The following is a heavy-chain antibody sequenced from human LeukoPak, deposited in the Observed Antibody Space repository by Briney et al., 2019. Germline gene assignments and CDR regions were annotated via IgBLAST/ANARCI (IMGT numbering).Heavy chain of an antibody. CDR2: IYSGGST. CDR1: GFTVSSNY. D-gene: IGHD6-13*01. J-gene: IGHJ4*02. V-gene: IGHV3-66*02. CDR3: ASIAAAGTPNDY. Sequence: GGSLRLSCAASGFTVSSNYMSWVRQAPGKGLEWVSVIYSGGSTYYADSVKGRFTISRDNSKNTLYLQMNSLRVEDTAVYYCASIAAAGTPNDYWGQGTLVTVSS.